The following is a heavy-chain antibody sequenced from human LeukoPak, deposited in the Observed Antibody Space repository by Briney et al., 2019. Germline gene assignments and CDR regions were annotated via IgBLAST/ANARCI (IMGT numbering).Heavy chain of an antibody. V-gene: IGHV3-7*01. J-gene: IGHJ4*02. CDR1: GFTFSSYW. D-gene: IGHD3-22*01. CDR3: ARGGYYDTSGYRPLDY. Sequence: GGSLRLSCAASGFTFSSYWMSWLRQAPGKGLEWVANIKQDGSEKYYVDSVKGRFTISRDNDKNSLYLQVNSLRAADTAVYYCARGGYYDTSGYRPLDYWGQGTLVTITS. CDR2: IKQDGSEK.